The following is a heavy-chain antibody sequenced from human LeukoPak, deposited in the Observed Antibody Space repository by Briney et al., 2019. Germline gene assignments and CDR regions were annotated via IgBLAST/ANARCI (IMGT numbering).Heavy chain of an antibody. V-gene: IGHV4-31*03. CDR3: TRRYGSGSYPYWYFDL. CDR1: GGSISSGGSY. D-gene: IGHD3-10*01. CDR2: IYHSGNT. J-gene: IGHJ2*01. Sequence: SETLSLTCTVSGGSISSGGSYWSWIRQHPGKGLEWIGYIYHSGNTYYNPSLKRRVTISVDTSKNQFSLKLSSVTAADTAVYYCTRRYGSGSYPYWYFDLWGRGTLVTVSS.